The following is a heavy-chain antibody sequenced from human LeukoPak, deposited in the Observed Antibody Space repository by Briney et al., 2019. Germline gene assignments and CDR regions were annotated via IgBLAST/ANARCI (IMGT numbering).Heavy chain of an antibody. J-gene: IGHJ4*02. D-gene: IGHD6-19*01. CDR2: IYHSGST. Sequence: PSETLSLTCAVSGYSISSGYYWGWIRQPPGKGLEWIGSIYHSGSTYYNPSLKSRVTISVDTSKNQFSLKLSSVTAADTAVYYCARVPLGGSGWYYFDYWGQGTLVTVSS. CDR3: ARVPLGGSGWYYFDY. V-gene: IGHV4-38-2*01. CDR1: GYSISSGYY.